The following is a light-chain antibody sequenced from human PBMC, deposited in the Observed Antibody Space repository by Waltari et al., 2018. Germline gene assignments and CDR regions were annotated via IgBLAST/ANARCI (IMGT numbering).Light chain of an antibody. V-gene: IGKV1-39*01. CDR1: QSITTY. CDR2: AAS. Sequence: DIQMTQSPSSLSASVGDRVTITCRASQSITTYLNWYQQKPGKAPKLLIYAASSLQSGVPSRFSGSGSGTDFTLTISSLQPEDFASYYCQQSFKTPITGGQGTRLEIK. J-gene: IGKJ5*01. CDR3: QQSFKTPIT.